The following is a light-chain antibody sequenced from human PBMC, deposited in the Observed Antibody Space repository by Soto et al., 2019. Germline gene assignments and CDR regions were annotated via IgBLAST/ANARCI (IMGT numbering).Light chain of an antibody. CDR2: AAS. CDR3: QQSYGIPRT. Sequence: DIQMTQSPSSLFASVGDRVTITCRASQSVSTYFNWYQQKPGKAPNLLIYAASNLQSGVPSRFSGTGSGTDFTLTISSLQPEDSATYYCQQSYGIPRTFGQGTKVEIK. CDR1: QSVSTY. V-gene: IGKV1-39*01. J-gene: IGKJ1*01.